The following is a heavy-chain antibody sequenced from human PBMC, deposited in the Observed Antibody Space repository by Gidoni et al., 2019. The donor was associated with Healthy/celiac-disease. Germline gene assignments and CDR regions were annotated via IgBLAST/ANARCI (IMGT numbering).Heavy chain of an antibody. CDR3: ARDSQRLAYCGGDCYIGGAFDP. CDR2: IWYDGSNT. V-gene: IGHV3-33*01. Sequence: SGGGVVQPGRSLRLSCAASGFTFSSYGMHWVRQAPGKGLEWVAVIWYDGSNTNYAASVKGRFTISRDNSKDTLYLQMNSLRAEDTALYYCARDSQRLAYCGGDCYIGGAFDPWGQGTLVTVSS. J-gene: IGHJ5*02. D-gene: IGHD2-21*02. CDR1: GFTFSSYG.